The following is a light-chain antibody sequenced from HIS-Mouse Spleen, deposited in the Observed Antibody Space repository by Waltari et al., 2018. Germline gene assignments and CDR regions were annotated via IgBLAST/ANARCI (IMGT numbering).Light chain of an antibody. CDR2: AGS. CDR1: SSDVGSYNL. Sequence: QSALTQPASVSGSPGQSITISCTGTSSDVGSYNLVSWYQQHPGKAPELMIYAGSKRPSGVSNRFSGSKSGNTACLTISGLQAEDEADYYCCSYAGSSTWVVGGGTKLTVL. CDR3: CSYAGSSTWV. J-gene: IGLJ3*02. V-gene: IGLV2-23*01.